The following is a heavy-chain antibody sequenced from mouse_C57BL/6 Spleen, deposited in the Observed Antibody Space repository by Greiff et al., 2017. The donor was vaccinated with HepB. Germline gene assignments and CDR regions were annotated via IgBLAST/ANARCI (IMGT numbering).Heavy chain of an antibody. J-gene: IGHJ4*01. Sequence: VQLQQSGAELVKPGASVKISCKASGYAFSSYWMNWVKQRPGKGLEWIGQVYPGDGDTNYNGKFKGKATLTADKSSSTAYMQLSSLTSEDSAVYFCARRGVITTVPHAMDYWGQGTSVTVSS. CDR1: GYAFSSYW. V-gene: IGHV1-80*01. CDR3: ARRGVITTVPHAMDY. CDR2: VYPGDGDT. D-gene: IGHD1-1*01.